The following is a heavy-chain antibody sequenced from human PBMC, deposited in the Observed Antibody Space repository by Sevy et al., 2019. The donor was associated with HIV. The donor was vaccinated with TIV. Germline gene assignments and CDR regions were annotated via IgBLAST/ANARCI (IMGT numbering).Heavy chain of an antibody. CDR3: AGEYYYDSSGYRLPWDY. V-gene: IGHV3-64D*06. J-gene: IGHJ4*02. CDR2: ISSNGGST. Sequence: GGCLRLSCSASGFTFSSYAMHWVRQAPGKGLEYVSAISSNGGSTYYADSVKGRFTISRDNSKNTLYLQMSSLRAEDTAVYYCAGEYYYDSSGYRLPWDYWGQGTLVTVSS. D-gene: IGHD3-22*01. CDR1: GFTFSSYA.